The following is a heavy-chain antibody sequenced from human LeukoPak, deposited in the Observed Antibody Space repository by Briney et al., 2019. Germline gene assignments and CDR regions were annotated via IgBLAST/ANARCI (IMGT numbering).Heavy chain of an antibody. CDR3: ARGVPDSSGYYFDY. CDR2: IYYSGST. Sequence: SETLSLTCAVSGGSITSYYWSWIRLPPGKGLEWIGYIYYSGSTNYNPSLKSRVTISVDTSKNQFSLKLSSVTAADTAVYYCARGVPDSSGYYFDYWGQGTLVTVSS. D-gene: IGHD3-22*01. J-gene: IGHJ4*02. V-gene: IGHV4-59*01. CDR1: GGSITSYY.